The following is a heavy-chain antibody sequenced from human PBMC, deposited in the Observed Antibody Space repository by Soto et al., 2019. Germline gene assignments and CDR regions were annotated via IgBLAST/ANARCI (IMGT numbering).Heavy chain of an antibody. CDR2: ISKGGSNL. CDR1: GFTFSSYG. J-gene: IGHJ4*02. V-gene: IGHV3-30*19. Sequence: GGSLRLSCAASGFTFSSYGMHWVRQAPGKGLEWVTVISKGGSNLYFADSVKGRFTISRDNSKNTLYLQMNSLRSEDTAVYYCAREVEYTSAFGISSSFDYWGQGTLVTVSS. CDR3: AREVEYTSAFGISSSFDY. D-gene: IGHD6-19*01.